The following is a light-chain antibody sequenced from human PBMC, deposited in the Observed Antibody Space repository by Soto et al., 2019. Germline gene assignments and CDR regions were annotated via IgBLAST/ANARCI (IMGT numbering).Light chain of an antibody. CDR1: QSLLAGDGKTY. CDR2: EVS. J-gene: IGKJ4*01. Sequence: DVVLTQTPLSLSVTPGQPASMSCKSSQSLLAGDGKTYLCWYLQKPGQPPQLLMYEVSNRFSGVPVRFSGSGSGTDFTLKISRVEAEDVGIYYCMQSIELPLTFGGGTRVELK. V-gene: IGKV2D-29*01. CDR3: MQSIELPLT.